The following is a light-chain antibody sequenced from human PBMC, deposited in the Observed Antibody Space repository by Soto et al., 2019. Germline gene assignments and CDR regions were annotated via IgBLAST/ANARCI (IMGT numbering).Light chain of an antibody. CDR2: SNN. CDR1: SSNIGSNT. CDR3: AAWDDRQNAL. Sequence: QLVLTQPPSASGTPGQRVTISCSGSSSNIGSNTVNWYQQLPGTAPKLLIYSNNQRPSGVPDRFSGSKSGTSASLAISGLQSEDEADYYCAAWDDRQNALFGGGTKLTVL. J-gene: IGLJ2*01. V-gene: IGLV1-44*01.